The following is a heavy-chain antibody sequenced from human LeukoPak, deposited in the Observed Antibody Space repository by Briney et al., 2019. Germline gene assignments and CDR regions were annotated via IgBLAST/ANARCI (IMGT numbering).Heavy chain of an antibody. CDR3: TTMRGRRDGSH. CDR2: IKSKTDGGTT. D-gene: IGHD5-24*01. V-gene: IGHV3-15*01. J-gene: IGHJ4*02. CDR1: GFTFSSYA. Sequence: GGSLRLSCAASGFTFSSYAMSWVRQAPGKGLEWVGRIKSKTDGGTTDYAAPVKGRFTISRDDSKNTLYLQMNSLKTEDTAVYYCTTMRGRRDGSHWGQGTLVTVSS.